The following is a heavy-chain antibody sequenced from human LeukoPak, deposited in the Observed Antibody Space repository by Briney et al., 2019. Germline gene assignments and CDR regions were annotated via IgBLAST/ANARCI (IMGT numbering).Heavy chain of an antibody. J-gene: IGHJ5*02. CDR2: IYTSGST. Sequence: SETLSLTCTVSGGSISSYYWSWIRQPPGKGLEWIGYIYTSGSTNYNPSPKSRVTISVDTSKNQFSLKLSPVTAADTAVYYCVRHRVPLGWFDPWGQGTLVTVSS. CDR3: VRHRVPLGWFDP. CDR1: GGSISSYY. V-gene: IGHV4-4*09. D-gene: IGHD3-16*01.